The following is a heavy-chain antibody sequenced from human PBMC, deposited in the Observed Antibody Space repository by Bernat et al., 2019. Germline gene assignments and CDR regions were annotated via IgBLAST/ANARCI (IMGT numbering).Heavy chain of an antibody. V-gene: IGHV1-2*04. J-gene: IGHJ4*02. CDR2: INPNRGGT. CDR1: GYTFTGNN. D-gene: IGHD5-18*01. CDR3: ARELGLGIQLWSQGFDY. Sequence: QVQLVQSGAEGKKPGASGRVSGKASGYTFTGNNMHGGGQAPEQGLGGRGGINPNRGGTNYAQKFQGWVTMTRDTSISTAYMELSRLRSDDTAVYYCARELGLGIQLWSQGFDYWGQGTLVTVSS.